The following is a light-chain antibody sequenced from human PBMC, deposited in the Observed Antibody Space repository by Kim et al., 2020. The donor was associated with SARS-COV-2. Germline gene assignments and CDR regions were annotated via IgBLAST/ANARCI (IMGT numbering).Light chain of an antibody. CDR1: SSNVGAGYD. V-gene: IGLV1-40*01. J-gene: IGLJ3*02. CDR2: GNS. CDR3: QSYDSSLSGWV. Sequence: GVTSAGTGSSSNVGAGYDVHWYQQLPGTAPKLLIYGNSNRPSGVPDRFSGSKSGTSASLAITGLQAEDEADYYCQSYDSSLSGWVFGGGTQLTVL.